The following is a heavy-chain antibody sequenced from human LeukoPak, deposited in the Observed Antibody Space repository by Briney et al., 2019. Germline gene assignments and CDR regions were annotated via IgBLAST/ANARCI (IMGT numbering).Heavy chain of an antibody. CDR2: INTNTGNP. CDR1: GYTFTSYA. J-gene: IGHJ6*03. Sequence: ASVKVSCKASGYTFTSYAMNWVRQAPGQGLEWMGWINTNTGNPTYAQGFTGRFVFSLDTSVSTAYLQISSLKAEDTAVYYCARETGIAVARGYYYYYMDVWGKGTTVTVSS. V-gene: IGHV7-4-1*02. CDR3: ARETGIAVARGYYYYYMDV. D-gene: IGHD6-19*01.